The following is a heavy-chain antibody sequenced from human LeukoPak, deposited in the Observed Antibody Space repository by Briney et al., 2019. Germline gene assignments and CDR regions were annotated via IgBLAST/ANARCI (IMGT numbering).Heavy chain of an antibody. CDR1: GYSISSGYY. CDR3: AREVGEDGYNPFDY. CDR2: IYHSGST. D-gene: IGHD5-24*01. Sequence: SETLSLTCTVSGYSISSGYYRGWIRQPPGKGLEWIGSIYHSGSTYYNPSLKSRVTISVDTSKNQFSLKLSSVTAADTAVYYCAREVGEDGYNPFDYWGQGTLVTVSS. J-gene: IGHJ4*02. V-gene: IGHV4-38-2*02.